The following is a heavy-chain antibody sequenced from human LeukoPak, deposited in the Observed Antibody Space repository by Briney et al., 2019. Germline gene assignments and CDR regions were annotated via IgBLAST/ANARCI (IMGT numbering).Heavy chain of an antibody. J-gene: IGHJ4*02. V-gene: IGHV3-49*04. CDR3: TRVGGVGATRYFDY. CDR2: IRSKAYGGTT. D-gene: IGHD1-26*01. Sequence: PGGSLRLSCTASGFTFGDYAMSWVRQAPGKGLEWVGFIRSKAYGGTTEYAASVKGRFTISRDDSKSIAYLQMNSLKTEDTAVYYRTRVGGVGATRYFDYWGQGTLVTVSS. CDR1: GFTFGDYA.